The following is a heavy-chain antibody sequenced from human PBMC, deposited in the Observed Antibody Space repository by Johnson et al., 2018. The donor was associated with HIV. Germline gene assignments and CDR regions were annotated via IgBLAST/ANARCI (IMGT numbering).Heavy chain of an antibody. Sequence: VQLVESGGGVVQPGESLRLSCVASGFTFSRYGMHWVRQAPGKGLEWVANIKQDGSEKYYVDSVKGRFTISRDNSKNTLYLQMNSLRAEDTAVYYCARARSIVVVPAAIGSYAFDIWGQGTMVTVSS. D-gene: IGHD2-2*01. J-gene: IGHJ3*02. CDR1: GFTFSRYG. CDR3: ARARSIVVVPAAIGSYAFDI. V-gene: IGHV3-7*01. CDR2: IKQDGSEK.